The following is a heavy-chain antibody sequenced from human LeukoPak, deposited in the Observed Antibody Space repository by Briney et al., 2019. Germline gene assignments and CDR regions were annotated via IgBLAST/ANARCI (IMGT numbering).Heavy chain of an antibody. V-gene: IGHV4-34*01. CDR2: INHSGST. Sequence: SETLSLTCAVYGGSFSGYYWSWIRQPPGKGLEWIGEINHSGSTNHNPSLKSRVTISVDTSKNQFSLKLSSVTAADTAVYYCARGHSSGYFDYWGQGTLVTVSS. D-gene: IGHD3-22*01. CDR3: ARGHSSGYFDY. J-gene: IGHJ4*02. CDR1: GGSFSGYY.